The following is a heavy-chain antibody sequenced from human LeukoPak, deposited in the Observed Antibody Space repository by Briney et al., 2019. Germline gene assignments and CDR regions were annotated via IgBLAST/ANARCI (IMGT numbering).Heavy chain of an antibody. Sequence: ASVKVSCKASGYTFTSYGISWVRQAPGQGLEWMGWISAYNGNTNYAQKLQGRVTMTTDTSTSTAYMELRSLRSDDTAVYYCARDFENCSGGSCSSGGNYYYYMDVWGKGTTVTISS. CDR2: ISAYNGNT. CDR3: ARDFENCSGGSCSSGGNYYYYMDV. V-gene: IGHV1-18*01. CDR1: GYTFTSYG. D-gene: IGHD2-15*01. J-gene: IGHJ6*03.